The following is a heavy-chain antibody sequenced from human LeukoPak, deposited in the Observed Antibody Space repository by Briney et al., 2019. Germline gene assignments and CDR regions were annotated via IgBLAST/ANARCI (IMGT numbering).Heavy chain of an antibody. CDR2: IYSGGGA. Sequence: PGGSPRLSCAASGFTVTSNYMSWVRQAPGKGLEWVSIIYSGGGAYYADSVKGRFTISRDNSRNTLFLQMNSLRAEDTAMYYCARVFPPNWFDPWGQGTLVTVSS. CDR1: GFTVTSNY. CDR3: ARVFPPNWFDP. J-gene: IGHJ5*02. V-gene: IGHV3-66*01. D-gene: IGHD3-10*02.